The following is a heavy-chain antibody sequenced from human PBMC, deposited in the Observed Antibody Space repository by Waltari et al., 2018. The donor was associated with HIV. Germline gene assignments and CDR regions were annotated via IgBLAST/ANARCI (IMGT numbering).Heavy chain of an antibody. CDR3: AREVFYYDNSGHPGWFDP. J-gene: IGHJ5*02. CDR1: GFTGRHRS. CDR2: VYSDGTT. D-gene: IGHD3-22*01. V-gene: IGHV3-66*01. Sequence: VRLVESGGALVRPGGALRLSRTASGFTGRHRSITWRRHASGKGLEWVSTVYSDGTTVYADSVKGRFSTSRDTSKNILHLLMDSLRVDDTAVYYCAREVFYYDNSGHPGWFDPWGQGTLVAVSS.